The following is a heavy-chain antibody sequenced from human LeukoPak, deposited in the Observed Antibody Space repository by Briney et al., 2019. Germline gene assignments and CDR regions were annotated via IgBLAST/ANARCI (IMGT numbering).Heavy chain of an antibody. CDR2: INHSGST. CDR1: GGSFSGYY. CDR3: ARAHNRYCSSTSCYAAEYFQH. J-gene: IGHJ1*01. Sequence: SETLSLTCAVYGGSFSGYYWSWIRQPPGKGLEWIGEINHSGSTNYNPSLKSRVTISVDTSKNQFSLKLSSVTAADTAVYYCARAHNRYCSSTSCYAAEYFQHWGQGTLVTVSS. V-gene: IGHV4-34*01. D-gene: IGHD2-2*01.